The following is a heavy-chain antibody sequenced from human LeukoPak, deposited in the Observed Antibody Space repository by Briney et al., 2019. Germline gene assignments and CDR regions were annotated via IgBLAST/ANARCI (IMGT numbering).Heavy chain of an antibody. J-gene: IGHJ4*02. D-gene: IGHD6-6*01. CDR2: IKQDGSEK. CDR1: GFTFSSYW. Sequence: GGSLRLSCAASGFTFSSYWMSWVRQAPGKGLEWVANIKQDGSEKYYVDSVKGRFTISRDNAKNSLYLQMNSLRAEDTAVYYCARVSEQLVSEGEFYFDYWGQGTLVTVSS. V-gene: IGHV3-7*01. CDR3: ARVSEQLVSEGEFYFDY.